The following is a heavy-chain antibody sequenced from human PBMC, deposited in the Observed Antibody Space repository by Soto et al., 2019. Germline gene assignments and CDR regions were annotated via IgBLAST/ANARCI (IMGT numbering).Heavy chain of an antibody. CDR1: GGTFGSYA. CDR2: IIPIPGTA. J-gene: IGHJ6*02. D-gene: IGHD2-2*01. V-gene: IGHV1-69*06. Sequence: QVQLVQSGAEVKKPGSSVKVSCKASGGTFGSYAISWVRQAPGQGLEWMGGIIPIPGTANYAEKFQGRVNIAADKSTSTAYMELSRRRSEDTAVYSCERLQGSSTSLAIYCYYYYGNDAWGHGTTVTDS. CDR3: ERLQGSSTSLAIYCYYYYGNDA.